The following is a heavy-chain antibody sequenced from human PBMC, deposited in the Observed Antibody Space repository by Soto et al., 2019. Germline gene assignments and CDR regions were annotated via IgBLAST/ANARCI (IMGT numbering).Heavy chain of an antibody. CDR3: ARGRGFPRLLIHAARLGYYYGMDV. J-gene: IGHJ6*02. CDR1: GGXXSXYY. V-gene: IGHV4-59*01. CDR2: IYYSGST. Sequence: PSETLSLTCTVSGGXXSXYYWSWIRQPPGKGLEWIGYIYYSGSTNYNPSLKSRVTISVDTSKNQFSLKLSSVTAADTAVYYCARGRGFPRLLIHAARLGYYYGMDVWGQGTTVTVSS. D-gene: IGHD6-6*01.